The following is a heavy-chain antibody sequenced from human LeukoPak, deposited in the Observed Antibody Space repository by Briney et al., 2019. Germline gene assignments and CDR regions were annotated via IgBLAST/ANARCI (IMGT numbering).Heavy chain of an antibody. CDR2: IYHSGTT. CDR3: AWKYYYDSSGYFYVDQ. Sequence: PSGTLSLTCAVSGYSISSGYYWGWIRQSPEKGLEWIGSIYHSGTTYYNPSLKSRVTISIDTSKNQFSLNLNSVTAADTAVYYCAWKYYYDSSGYFYVDQWGQGTLVTVSS. J-gene: IGHJ4*02. D-gene: IGHD3-22*01. CDR1: GYSISSGYY. V-gene: IGHV4-38-2*01.